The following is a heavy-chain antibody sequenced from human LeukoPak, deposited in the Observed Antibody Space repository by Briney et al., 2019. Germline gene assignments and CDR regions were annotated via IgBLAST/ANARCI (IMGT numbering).Heavy chain of an antibody. CDR3: ARDYGGILVAETFDY. CDR2: MNPNSGNT. J-gene: IGHJ4*02. Sequence: ASVKVSCKASGYTFTSYDINWVRQATGQGLEWMGWMNPNSGNTGYAQKFQGRVTMTRDTSISTAYMELSRLRSDDTAVYYCARDYGGILVAETFDYWGQGTLVTVSS. CDR1: GYTFTSYD. V-gene: IGHV1-8*01. D-gene: IGHD5-12*01.